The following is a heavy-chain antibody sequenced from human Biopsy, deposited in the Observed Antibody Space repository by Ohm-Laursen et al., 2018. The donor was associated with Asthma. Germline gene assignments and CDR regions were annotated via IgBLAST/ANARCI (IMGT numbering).Heavy chain of an antibody. D-gene: IGHD5-24*01. Sequence: SLRLSCSASGFKFAEYTMHWVRQAPGKGLEWVSGISGSGGSTYYADSVKGRFTISRDNSKNTLYLQMNSLRGDDTAVYYCARDMNRDGWYFDYWGQGTLVTVSS. CDR3: ARDMNRDGWYFDY. CDR2: ISGSGGST. CDR1: GFKFAEYT. J-gene: IGHJ4*02. V-gene: IGHV3-23*01.